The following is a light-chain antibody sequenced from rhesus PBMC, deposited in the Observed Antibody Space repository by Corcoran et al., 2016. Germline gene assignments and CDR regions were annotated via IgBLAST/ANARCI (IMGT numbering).Light chain of an antibody. Sequence: EIVLTQSPGFQSVTLKEKVTITCQASQTIGSSLQWYQQKPDESPKLLIKYGSQSISGVPSRFSGSGSGTDFTLTIHSLEAEDAATYYCPQSSSFPFTFGPGTKLDIK. J-gene: IGKJ3*01. CDR3: PQSSSFPFT. CDR2: YGS. V-gene: IGKV6-55*01. CDR1: QTIGSS.